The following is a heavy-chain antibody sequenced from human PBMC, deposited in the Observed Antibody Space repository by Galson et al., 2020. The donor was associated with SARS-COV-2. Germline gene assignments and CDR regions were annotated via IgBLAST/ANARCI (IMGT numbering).Heavy chain of an antibody. Sequence: TGGSLRLSCEASGFTFSTYGMDWVRQAPGKALEWAAVIWYDGSNQYYADSVEGRFTISGDNSKNTLYLQMNSLRADDTAVYYCARGSSSHAFDIWGQGTMVTVSS. J-gene: IGHJ3*02. D-gene: IGHD6-6*01. CDR1: GFTFSTYG. CDR3: ARGSSSHAFDI. V-gene: IGHV3-33*08. CDR2: IWYDGSNQ.